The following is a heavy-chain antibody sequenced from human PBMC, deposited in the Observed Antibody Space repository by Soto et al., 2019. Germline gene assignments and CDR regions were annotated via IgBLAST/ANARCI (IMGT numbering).Heavy chain of an antibody. V-gene: IGHV3-33*01. Sequence: GGSLRLSCAASGFTFSSYGMHWVRQAPGKGLEWVAVIWYDGSNKYYADSVKGRFIISRDNSKNTLYLQMNSLRAEDTAVYYCARELGYCSSTSCYKGYYGMDVWGPGTTVTVSS. CDR1: GFTFSSYG. D-gene: IGHD2-2*02. CDR3: ARELGYCSSTSCYKGYYGMDV. CDR2: IWYDGSNK. J-gene: IGHJ6*02.